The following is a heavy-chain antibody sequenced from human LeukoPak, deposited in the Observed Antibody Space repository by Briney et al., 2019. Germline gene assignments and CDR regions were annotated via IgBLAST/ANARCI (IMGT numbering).Heavy chain of an antibody. CDR1: GYTFTSYD. V-gene: IGHV1-8*03. CDR3: ARVPPRYCSSTSCYTADWDWFDP. D-gene: IGHD2-2*02. J-gene: IGHJ5*02. Sequence: ASVKVSCKASGYTFTSYDINWVRQATGQGLEWMGWMNPNSGNTGYAQKFQGRVTITRNTSISTAYMELSSLRSEDTAVYYCARVPPRYCSSTSCYTADWDWFDPWGQGTLATVSS. CDR2: MNPNSGNT.